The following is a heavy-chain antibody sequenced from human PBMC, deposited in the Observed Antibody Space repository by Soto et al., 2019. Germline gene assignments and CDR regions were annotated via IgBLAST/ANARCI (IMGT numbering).Heavy chain of an antibody. CDR3: ARSSRSYFDF. J-gene: IGHJ4*02. Sequence: PSETLSLTCTVSGGSISKSGYFWSWIRQHPGKGLEWIGYIYDSGSTYYNPSPKSRVSLSVDTSKNQFSLNLTSVTAADTAMYYCARSSRSYFDFWGQGTLVTVSS. V-gene: IGHV4-31*03. CDR1: GGSISKSGYF. CDR2: IYDSGST.